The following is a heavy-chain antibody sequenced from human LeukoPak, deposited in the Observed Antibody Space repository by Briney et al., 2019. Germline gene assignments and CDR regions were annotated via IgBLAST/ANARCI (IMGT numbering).Heavy chain of an antibody. J-gene: IGHJ5*02. CDR1: KFIFSDYG. CDR2: IWYDGSDE. CDR3: ARDKGDYYGSGSYYNSDWFDP. Sequence: PGGSLRLSCAASKFIFSDYGMHWVRQAPGKGLEWVAFIWYDGSDEYYADSVKGRLTISRDNSKNTLYLQMNSLRAEDTAVYYCARDKGDYYGSGSYYNSDWFDPWGQGTLVTVSS. V-gene: IGHV3-30*02. D-gene: IGHD3-10*01.